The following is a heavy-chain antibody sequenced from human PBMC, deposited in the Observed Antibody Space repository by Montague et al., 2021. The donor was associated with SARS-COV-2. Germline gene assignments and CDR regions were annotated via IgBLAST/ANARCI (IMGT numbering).Heavy chain of an antibody. D-gene: IGHD3-22*01. CDR2: ITWDSGTL. CDR3: AKDFDYYDSSGYFDY. V-gene: IGHV3-9*01. CDR1: GFTFGDHA. Sequence: SLRLSCAVSGFTFGDHAMHWVRQAPGKDPEWISGITWDSGTLGYADSVKGRFTISRDNAKNSLYLQMNSLRVEDTASYYCAKDFDYYDSSGYFDYWGQGTLVTVSS. J-gene: IGHJ4*02.